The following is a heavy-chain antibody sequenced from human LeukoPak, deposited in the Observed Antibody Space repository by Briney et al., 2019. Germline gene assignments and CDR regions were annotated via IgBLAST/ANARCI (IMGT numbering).Heavy chain of an antibody. V-gene: IGHV3-74*01. J-gene: IGHJ4*02. CDR1: GFPFSSYW. CDR2: INTDGSRT. CDR3: ARWAGGLEAAAGPPPLDY. D-gene: IGHD6-13*01. Sequence: GGSLRLSCAASGFPFSSYWMHWVRQAPGKGLVWVSRINTDGSRTSYADSVKGRFTTSRDNAKNTLYLQMNSLRADDTAVYYCARWAGGLEAAAGPPPLDYWGQGTVVTVSS.